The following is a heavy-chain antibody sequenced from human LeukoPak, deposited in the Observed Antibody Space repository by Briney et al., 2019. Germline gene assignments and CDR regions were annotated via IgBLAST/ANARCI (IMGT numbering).Heavy chain of an antibody. CDR1: GFTFSSYA. Sequence: PGGSLRLSCAASGFTFSSYAMHWVRQAPGKGLEWVAVISYDGSNKYYADSVKGRFTISRDNSKNTLYLQMNSLRAEDTAVYYCARGRYFDWLSYFDYWGQGTLVTVSS. J-gene: IGHJ4*02. V-gene: IGHV3-30-3*01. CDR2: ISYDGSNK. CDR3: ARGRYFDWLSYFDY. D-gene: IGHD3-9*01.